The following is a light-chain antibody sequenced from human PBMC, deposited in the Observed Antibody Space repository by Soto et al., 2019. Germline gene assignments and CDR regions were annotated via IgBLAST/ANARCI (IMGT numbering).Light chain of an antibody. V-gene: IGKV3-11*01. Sequence: TQTAAMLSVSQMKRSTLSSFACHSVSSYLAWYQQKPGQAPRLLIYDASTSATGIPARFSGSRSWTDFTLTIISLQPEDIAVYYCQQRSNWRVTFGGGTKVDI. CDR3: QQRSNWRVT. J-gene: IGKJ4*01. CDR2: DAS. CDR1: HSVSSY.